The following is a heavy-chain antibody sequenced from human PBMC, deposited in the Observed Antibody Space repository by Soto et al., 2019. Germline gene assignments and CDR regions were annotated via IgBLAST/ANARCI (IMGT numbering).Heavy chain of an antibody. Sequence: EMQLVESGGGLVQRGGSLRLSCAASGLSVSSNYISWVRQPPGKGLEWVSVIYSGGATFYADSVKGRFNISRDENKNTVYLQMNSLGVHDTALYYCVYQAPDISGRFDFWGQGTLVSVST. V-gene: IGHV3-66*01. CDR2: IYSGGAT. D-gene: IGHD6-25*01. CDR1: GLSVSSNY. J-gene: IGHJ4*02. CDR3: VYQAPDISGRFDF.